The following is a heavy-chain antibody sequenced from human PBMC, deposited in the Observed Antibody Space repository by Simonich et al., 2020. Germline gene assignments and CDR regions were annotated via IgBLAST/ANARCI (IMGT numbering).Heavy chain of an antibody. Sequence: QVQLQESGPGLVKPSETLSLTCTVSGGTISRYYWSWIRQPPGKGLEWIWYNYYSRNTNYTPSLKSRVTISVDTAKNQFSLKLSSVTAADTAVYYCARHDRWLQFYFDYWGQGTLVTVSS. CDR3: ARHDRWLQFYFDY. D-gene: IGHD5-12*01. CDR1: GGTISRYY. V-gene: IGHV4-59*08. CDR2: NYYSRNT. J-gene: IGHJ4*02.